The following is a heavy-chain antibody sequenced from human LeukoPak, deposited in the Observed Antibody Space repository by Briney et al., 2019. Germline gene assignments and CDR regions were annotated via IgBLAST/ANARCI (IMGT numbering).Heavy chain of an antibody. CDR2: IYYSGST. V-gene: IGHV4-30-4*07. J-gene: IGHJ4*02. D-gene: IGHD3-22*01. CDR3: ARSPTDYYDSSGYYDY. CDR1: GGSISSGGYS. Sequence: TLSLTCAVSGGSISSGGYSWSWIRQPPGKGLEWIGYIYYSGSTYYNPSLKSRVTISVDTSKNQFSLKLSSVTAADTAVYYCARSPTDYYDSSGYYDYWGQGTLVTVSS.